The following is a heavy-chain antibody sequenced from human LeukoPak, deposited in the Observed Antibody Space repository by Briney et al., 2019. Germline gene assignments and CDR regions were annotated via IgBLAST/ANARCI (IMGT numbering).Heavy chain of an antibody. D-gene: IGHD3-22*01. CDR1: GYTFTGYY. Sequence: ASVKVSCKASGYTFTGYYMHWVRQAPGQGLEWMGRINPNSGGTNYAQKFQGRVTMTRDTSISTAYMELSRLRSDDTAVDYCATTSHYYDSSGSYAFDIWGQGTMVTVSS. CDR2: INPNSGGT. CDR3: ATTSHYYDSSGSYAFDI. V-gene: IGHV1-2*06. J-gene: IGHJ3*02.